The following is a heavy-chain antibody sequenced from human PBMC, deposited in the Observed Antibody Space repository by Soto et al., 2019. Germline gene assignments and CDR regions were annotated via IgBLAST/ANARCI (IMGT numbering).Heavy chain of an antibody. CDR1: GYSFTSYW. CDR2: IYPGDSDT. V-gene: IGHV5-51*01. CDR3: ARHTWAAAGTRYGMDV. J-gene: IGHJ6*02. D-gene: IGHD6-13*01. Sequence: PGESLKISCKGSGYSFTSYWIGWVRQMPGKGLEWMGIIYPGDSDTRYSPSFQGQVTISADKSISTAYLQWSSLKASDTAMYYWARHTWAAAGTRYGMDVWGQGTTVTVSS.